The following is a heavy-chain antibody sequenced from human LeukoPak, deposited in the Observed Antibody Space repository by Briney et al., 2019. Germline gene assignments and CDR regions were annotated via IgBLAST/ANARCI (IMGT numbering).Heavy chain of an antibody. CDR1: VFTFTNAW. D-gene: IGHD3-22*01. Sequence: GGSLRLPCVASVFTFTNAWMSWVRQAPGKGLEWVGHIKSKTDGGTTDYAAPVKGRFITSRDDSNHTLYLQVNSLKTDDTAVYYCTKYDTSFNFDYWGQGTLVTVSS. V-gene: IGHV3-15*01. J-gene: IGHJ4*02. CDR3: TKYDTSFNFDY. CDR2: IKSKTDGGTT.